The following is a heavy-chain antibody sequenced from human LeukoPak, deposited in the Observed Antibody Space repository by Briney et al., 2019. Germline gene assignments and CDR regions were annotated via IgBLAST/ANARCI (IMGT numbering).Heavy chain of an antibody. CDR2: VSDSGGST. D-gene: IGHD2-21*01. J-gene: IGHJ4*02. Sequence: PGGSLRLSCAVSGITLSNYGMSWVRQAPGKGLEWVAGVSDSGGSTNYADSVKGRFTISRDNPKNTLFLQMNSLRAEDTAVYFCAKRDVVIRVLLVGFHKEAYYFDSWGQGALVTVSS. CDR1: GITLSNYG. CDR3: AKRDVVIRVLLVGFHKEAYYFDS. V-gene: IGHV3-23*01.